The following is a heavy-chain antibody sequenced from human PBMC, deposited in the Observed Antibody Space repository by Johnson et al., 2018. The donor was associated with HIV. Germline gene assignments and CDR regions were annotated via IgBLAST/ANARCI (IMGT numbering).Heavy chain of an antibody. J-gene: IGHJ3*02. CDR3: ARDPPVTTTHNAFDI. CDR2: ISSSGSTI. V-gene: IGHV3-11*04. D-gene: IGHD4-17*01. CDR1: GFTFSDYY. Sequence: QVQLVESGGGVVQPGRSLRLSCAASGFTFSDYYMSWIRQAPGKGLEWVSYISSSGSTIYYADSVKGQFTISRDNAKNSLYLQMNSLRAEDTAVYYCARDPPVTTTHNAFDIWGQGTMVTVSS.